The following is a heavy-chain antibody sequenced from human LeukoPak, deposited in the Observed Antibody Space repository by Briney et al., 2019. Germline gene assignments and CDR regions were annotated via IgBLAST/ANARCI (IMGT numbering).Heavy chain of an antibody. J-gene: IGHJ6*02. D-gene: IGHD2-2*01. Sequence: LRLSCAASGFTFSSYSMNWVRQHPGKGLEWIGYIYYSGSTYYNPSLKSRVTISVDTSKNQFSLKLSSVTAADTAVYYCARVDGSSTSYYGMDVWGQGTTVTVSS. CDR1: GFTFSSYS. V-gene: IGHV4-31*02. CDR2: IYYSGST. CDR3: ARVDGSSTSYYGMDV.